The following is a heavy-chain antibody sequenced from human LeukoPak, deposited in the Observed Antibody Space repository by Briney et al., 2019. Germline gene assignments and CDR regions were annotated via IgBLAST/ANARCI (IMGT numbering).Heavy chain of an antibody. D-gene: IGHD3-9*01. CDR1: GFSLSTSGVG. V-gene: IGHV2-5*01. J-gene: IGHJ4*02. CDR2: IYWNDDK. CDR3: ARTYYDILTGSVQFDY. Sequence: SGPTLVKPTQTLTLTCTFSGFSLSTSGVGVGWIRQPPGKALEWLALIYWNDDKRYSPSLKSRLTITKDTSKNQVVLTMTNIDPVDTATYYFARTYYDILTGSVQFDYWGQGTLVTVSS.